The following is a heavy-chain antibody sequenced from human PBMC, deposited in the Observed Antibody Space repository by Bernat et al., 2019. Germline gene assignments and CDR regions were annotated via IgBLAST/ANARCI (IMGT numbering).Heavy chain of an antibody. V-gene: IGHV4-59*10. CDR1: GGSFSGYY. J-gene: IGHJ4*02. Sequence: QVQLQQWGAGLLKPSETLSLTCAVYGGSFSGYYWSWIRQPAGKGLEWIGRIYTSGSTNYNPSLKSRVTISVDTSKNQFSLKLSSVTAADTAVYYCAREYTVTTLDSENQNNWGQGTLVTVSS. CDR2: IYTSGST. D-gene: IGHD4-17*01. CDR3: AREYTVTTLDSENQNN.